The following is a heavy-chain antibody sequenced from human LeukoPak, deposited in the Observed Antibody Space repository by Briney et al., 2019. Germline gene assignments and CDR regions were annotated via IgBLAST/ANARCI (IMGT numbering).Heavy chain of an antibody. Sequence: ASETLSLTCAVYGGSFSGYYWSWIRQPPGKGLEWIGEINHSGSTNYNPFLKSRVTISVDTSKNQFSLKLSSVTAADTAVYYCARGWRSITILRNWFDPWGQGTLVTVSS. J-gene: IGHJ5*02. CDR2: INHSGST. CDR3: ARGWRSITILRNWFDP. D-gene: IGHD3-3*01. CDR1: GGSFSGYY. V-gene: IGHV4-34*01.